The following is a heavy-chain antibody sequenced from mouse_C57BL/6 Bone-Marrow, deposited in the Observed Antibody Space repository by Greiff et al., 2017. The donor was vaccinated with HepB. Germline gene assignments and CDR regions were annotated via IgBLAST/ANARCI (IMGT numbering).Heavy chain of an antibody. CDR1: GYTFTSYG. V-gene: IGHV1-81*01. CDR3: ARWSYDNSYGAMDY. J-gene: IGHJ4*01. CDR2: IYPRSGNT. D-gene: IGHD1-1*01. Sequence: QVQLQQSGAELARPGASVKLSCTASGYTFTSYGISWVKQRPGQGLEWIGEIYPRSGNTYYNEKFKGKATLTADKSSNTAYMELRSLTSEDSAVYFCARWSYDNSYGAMDYWGKGTTVTVSS.